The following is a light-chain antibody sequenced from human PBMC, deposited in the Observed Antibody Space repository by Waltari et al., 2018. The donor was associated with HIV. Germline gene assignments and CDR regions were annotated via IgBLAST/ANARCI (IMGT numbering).Light chain of an antibody. J-gene: IGLJ3*02. Sequence: QSALTQPDSVSGSHGHSITISCTGTRSDVGGYNYDSWYHRQPGKAPKLMIYDVNNRPSGVSNRFSGSKSGNTASLTSSGLQAEDEADYYCSSYTSSSTRVFGGGTKVTVL. V-gene: IGLV2-14*03. CDR1: RSDVGGYNY. CDR2: DVN. CDR3: SSYTSSSTRV.